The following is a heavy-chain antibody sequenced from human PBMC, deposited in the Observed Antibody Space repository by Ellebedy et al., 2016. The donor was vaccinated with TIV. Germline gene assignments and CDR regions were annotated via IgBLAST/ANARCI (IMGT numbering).Heavy chain of an antibody. CDR1: GGSISSTSYY. J-gene: IGHJ4*02. V-gene: IGHV4-39*01. D-gene: IGHD5-12*01. Sequence: SETLSLTXTVSGGSISSTSYYWGWFRQPPGKGLEWIGSIYYSGSTYYNPSLKSRVTISVNTSKNQFSLKLSSVTAADTAVYYCWRRALSGYSPDYWGQGTLVTVSS. CDR2: IYYSGST. CDR3: WRRALSGYSPDY.